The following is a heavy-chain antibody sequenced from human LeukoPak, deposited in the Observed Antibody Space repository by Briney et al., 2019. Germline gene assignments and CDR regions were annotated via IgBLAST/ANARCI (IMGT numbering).Heavy chain of an antibody. J-gene: IGHJ4*02. CDR1: GITFSSYG. V-gene: IGHV3-23*01. CDR3: AKDSGKYSSGGGYFDY. Sequence: GGSLRLSCAASGITFSSYGMSWVRQAPGKGLEWVSSISSTGGTTYYADSVKGRFTISRDNSKNTLYLQMNSLRAEDTAVYYCAKDSGKYSSGGGYFDYWGQGTLVTVSS. CDR2: ISSTGGTT. D-gene: IGHD6-19*01.